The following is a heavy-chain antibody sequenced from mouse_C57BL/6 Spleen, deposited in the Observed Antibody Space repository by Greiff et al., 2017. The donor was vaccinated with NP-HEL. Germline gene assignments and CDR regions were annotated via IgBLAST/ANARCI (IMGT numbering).Heavy chain of an antibody. D-gene: IGHD2-5*01. CDR3: ARSRGYSNYVGYFDV. J-gene: IGHJ1*03. Sequence: VQLQQPGAELVKPGASVKMSCKASGYTFTSYWITWVKQRPGQGLEWIGDIYPGSGSTNYNEKFKSKATLTVDTSSSTAYMQLSSLTSEDSAVYYCARSRGYSNYVGYFDVWGTGTTVTVSS. CDR1: GYTFTSYW. V-gene: IGHV1-55*01. CDR2: IYPGSGST.